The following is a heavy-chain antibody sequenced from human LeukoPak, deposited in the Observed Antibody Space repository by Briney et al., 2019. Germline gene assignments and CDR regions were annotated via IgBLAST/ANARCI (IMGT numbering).Heavy chain of an antibody. D-gene: IGHD2-2*01. J-gene: IGHJ5*02. CDR2: IWYDGSNQ. CDR1: GFTFSSYG. V-gene: IGHV3-33*01. CDR3: ARDQDIVVVPAADVWFDP. Sequence: QPGRSLRLSCAASGFTFSSYGMHWVRPAPGRGLGRVSVIWYDGSNQYYADSVKGRFTISRDNSKNTLYLQMNSLRAEDTAVYYCARDQDIVVVPAADVWFDPWGQGTLVTVSS.